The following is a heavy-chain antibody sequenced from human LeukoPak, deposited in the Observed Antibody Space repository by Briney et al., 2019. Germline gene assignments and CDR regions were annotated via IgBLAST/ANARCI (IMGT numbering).Heavy chain of an antibody. Sequence: PSETLSLTCTVSGGSISSGGYYWSWIRQHPGKGLEWIGYIFYSGSTNYNPSLKSRVTISVDTSKNQFSLKLSSVTAADTAVYYCAREVEHNDAFDIWGQGTMVTVSS. V-gene: IGHV4-61*08. CDR3: AREVEHNDAFDI. D-gene: IGHD2-21*01. CDR1: GGSISSGGYY. J-gene: IGHJ3*02. CDR2: IFYSGST.